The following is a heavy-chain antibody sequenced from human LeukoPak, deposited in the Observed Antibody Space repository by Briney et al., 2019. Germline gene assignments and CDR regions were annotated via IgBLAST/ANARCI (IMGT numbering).Heavy chain of an antibody. CDR3: ARVEGRNNGYEA. D-gene: IGHD5-12*01. J-gene: IGHJ5*02. V-gene: IGHV3-74*01. CDR2: INTDGSST. CDR1: GFTFSSYW. Sequence: GGSLRLSCAASGFTFSSYWMHWVRQAPGKGLLWVSRINTDGSSTTYADSVKGRFTISRGNAKNTLYLQMNSLRAEDTAVYYCARVEGRNNGYEAWGQGTLVTVSS.